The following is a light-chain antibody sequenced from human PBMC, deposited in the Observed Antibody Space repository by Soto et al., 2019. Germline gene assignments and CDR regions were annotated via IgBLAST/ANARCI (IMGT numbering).Light chain of an antibody. V-gene: IGLV2-14*01. J-gene: IGLJ2*01. CDR2: DVS. Sequence: QSALTQPASVSGSPGQSITISCTGTSSDVGGYNYVSWYQQPPGKAPKLMIYDVSNRPSGVSNRFSGSKSGNTASLTISGLQAEDEADYYCSSYTSSSTGVVFGGGTKLTVL. CDR3: SSYTSSSTGVV. CDR1: SSDVGGYNY.